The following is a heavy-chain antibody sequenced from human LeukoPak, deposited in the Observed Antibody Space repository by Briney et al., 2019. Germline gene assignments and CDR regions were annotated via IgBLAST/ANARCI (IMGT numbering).Heavy chain of an antibody. V-gene: IGHV3-21*01. CDR2: ISSSSSCI. J-gene: IGHJ4*02. Sequence: GGSLRLSCAASGFSFSSYSMNWVRQAPGKGLEWVSSISSSSSCIYYADSVKGRFTISRDNAKNSLYLQMNSLRAEDTAVYYCARDHGRDAVDVRVDYWGQGTLVTVSS. CDR3: ARDHGRDAVDVRVDY. CDR1: GFSFSSYS. D-gene: IGHD6-19*01.